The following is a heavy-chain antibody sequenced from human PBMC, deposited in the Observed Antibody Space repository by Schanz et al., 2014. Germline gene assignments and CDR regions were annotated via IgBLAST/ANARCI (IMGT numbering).Heavy chain of an antibody. J-gene: IGHJ2*01. CDR2: INTGSNYI. V-gene: IGHV3-11*03. CDR1: GFSFSDYY. D-gene: IGHD1-26*01. Sequence: QVHLLESGGGLVEPGGSLRLSCAASGFSFSDYYMSWIRQAPGKGLEWISFINTGSNYINYADSVKGRFTISRDNTKNSLFLQLNSLRADDTAVYYCARNRGSGGQNWYFDLWGRGTLGTVSS. CDR3: ARNRGSGGQNWYFDL.